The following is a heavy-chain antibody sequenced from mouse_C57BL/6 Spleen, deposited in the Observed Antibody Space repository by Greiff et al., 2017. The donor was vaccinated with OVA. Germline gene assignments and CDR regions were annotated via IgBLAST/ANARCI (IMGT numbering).Heavy chain of an antibody. CDR1: GYTFTSYW. J-gene: IGHJ2*01. V-gene: IGHV1-69*01. Sequence: VQLQQSGAELVMPGASVKLSCKASGYTFTSYWMHWVKQRPGQGLEWIGEIDPSDSYTNYNQKFKGKSTLTVDKSSSTAYMQLSSLTSEDSAVYYCARGDYGSSYYFDYWGQGTTLTVS. D-gene: IGHD1-1*01. CDR2: IDPSDSYT. CDR3: ARGDYGSSYYFDY.